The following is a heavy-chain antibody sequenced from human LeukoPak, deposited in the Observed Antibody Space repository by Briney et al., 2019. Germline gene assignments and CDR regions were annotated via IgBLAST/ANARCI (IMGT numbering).Heavy chain of an antibody. CDR3: PRVAGSGGFDY. D-gene: IGHD3-10*01. CDR2: ISTYNSNT. J-gene: IGHJ4*02. Sequence: GASVKVSCKSSGYTFTSCGISWVRQAPGQGLEWVGVISTYNSNTNKAQKLQSGVSITTATSTTTAYLELRSLRPDDAAVYYCPRVAGSGGFDYWGQGTLVTVSS. CDR1: GYTFTSCG. V-gene: IGHV1-18*01.